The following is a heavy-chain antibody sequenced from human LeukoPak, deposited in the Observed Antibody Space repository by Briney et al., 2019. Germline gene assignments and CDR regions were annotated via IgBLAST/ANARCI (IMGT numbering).Heavy chain of an antibody. CDR2: INSDGTST. Sequence: GGSLRLSCAASGFTFSSYWMYWVRQAPGKGLVWVSRINSDGTSTNYADSVKGRFTISRDNAKNSVYLQMNSLRLEDTGVYYCARAMDSTGWDDALDIWGQGTMVIVSS. CDR3: ARAMDSTGWDDALDI. D-gene: IGHD6-19*01. J-gene: IGHJ3*02. V-gene: IGHV3-74*01. CDR1: GFTFSSYW.